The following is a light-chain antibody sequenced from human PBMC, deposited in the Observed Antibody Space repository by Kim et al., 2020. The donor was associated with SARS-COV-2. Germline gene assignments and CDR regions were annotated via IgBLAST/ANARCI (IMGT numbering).Light chain of an antibody. CDR3: SSYTGDNTLV. Sequence: QSALTQPASVSGSPGQSITISCTGTSNDVGDYNFVSWYQQYPGQAPKLMMFDVNTRPSGVSDRFSGSKSGNTASLTISGLKAEDEADYFCSSYTGDNTLVFGGGTQLTVL. J-gene: IGLJ2*01. V-gene: IGLV2-14*03. CDR1: SNDVGDYNF. CDR2: DVN.